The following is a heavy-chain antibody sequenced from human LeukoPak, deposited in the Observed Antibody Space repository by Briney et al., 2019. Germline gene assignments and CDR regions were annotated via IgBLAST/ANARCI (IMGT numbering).Heavy chain of an antibody. V-gene: IGHV3-21*01. J-gene: IGHJ4*02. Sequence: PGGSLRLSCAASGFTVSFNYMSWVRQAPGKGLEWVSSISSSSSYIYYADSVKGRFTISRDNAKNSLYLQMNSLRAEDTAVYYCARDGYSYGNFDYWGQGTLVTVSS. D-gene: IGHD5-18*01. CDR3: ARDGYSYGNFDY. CDR2: ISSSSSYI. CDR1: GFTVSFNY.